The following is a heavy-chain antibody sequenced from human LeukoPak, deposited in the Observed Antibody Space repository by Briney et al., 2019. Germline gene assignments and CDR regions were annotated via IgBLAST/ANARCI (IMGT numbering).Heavy chain of an antibody. CDR2: ISVGAEYI. V-gene: IGHV3-23*01. CDR3: ASGPPFLKYFEY. J-gene: IGHJ4*02. D-gene: IGHD3-3*01. CDR1: GFTFSTYV. Sequence: PGGSLRLSCAASGFTFSTYVMNWFRQAPGKGLEGVSNISVGAEYIFYADSVKGRFTISRDDSNNAPYLQMHSLRAEDTALYYCASGPPFLKYFEYWGQGTLVTVSS.